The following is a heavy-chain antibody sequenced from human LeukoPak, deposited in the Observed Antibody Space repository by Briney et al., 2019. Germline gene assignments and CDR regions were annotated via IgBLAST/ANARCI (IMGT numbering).Heavy chain of an antibody. CDR2: MSYSGST. J-gene: IGHJ4*02. CDR3: VRGRSQYSSGWYADY. V-gene: IGHV4-59*02. CDR1: GGSVTTYY. D-gene: IGHD6-19*01. Sequence: SETLSLTCTVSGGSVTTYYWHWIRQPPGKGLGWIGYMSYSGSTNYNPSLKSRVTISIDTSRDQFSLNLSSVTAADTAVYYCVRGRSQYSSGWYADYWGQGTLVTVSS.